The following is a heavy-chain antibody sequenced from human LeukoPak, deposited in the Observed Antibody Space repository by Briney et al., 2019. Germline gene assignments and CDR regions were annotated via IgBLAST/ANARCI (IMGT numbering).Heavy chain of an antibody. CDR3: AKDRQYSYGQYYFDY. V-gene: IGHV3-9*03. J-gene: IGHJ4*02. CDR1: GFTFDDYA. D-gene: IGHD5-18*01. CDR2: ISWNSGSI. Sequence: PGGSLRLSCAASGFTFDDYAMHGVRQAPGKGLEWVSGISWNSGSIGYADSVKGRFTISRDNAKNSLYLQMNSLRAEDMALYYCAKDRQYSYGQYYFDYWGQGTLVTVSS.